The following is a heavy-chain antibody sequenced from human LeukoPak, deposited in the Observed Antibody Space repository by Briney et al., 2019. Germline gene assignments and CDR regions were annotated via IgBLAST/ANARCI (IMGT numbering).Heavy chain of an antibody. J-gene: IGHJ6*04. CDR3: AKGTGSYDRYYYYGMDV. D-gene: IGHD3-10*01. CDR2: ISSSGSTI. CDR1: GFTFSDYY. Sequence: GGSLRLSCAASGFTFSDYYMSWIRQAPGKGLEWVSYISSSGSTIYYADSVKGRFTISRDNAKNSLYLQMNSLRAEDTAVYYCAKGTGSYDRYYYYGMDVWGKGTTVTVSS. V-gene: IGHV3-11*04.